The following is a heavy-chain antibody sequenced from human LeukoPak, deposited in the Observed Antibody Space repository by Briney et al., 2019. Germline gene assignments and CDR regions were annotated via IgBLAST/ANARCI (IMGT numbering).Heavy chain of an antibody. CDR1: GFTLSDYY. Sequence: GGSLRLSCAASGFTLSDYYMSWIRQAPGKGLEWVSYISSSSSYTNYADSVKGRFTISGDNAKNSLYLQMNSLRAEDTAVYYCARVGYDAFDIWGQGTMVTVSS. J-gene: IGHJ3*02. V-gene: IGHV3-11*06. CDR3: ARVGYDAFDI. D-gene: IGHD3-22*01. CDR2: ISSSSSYT.